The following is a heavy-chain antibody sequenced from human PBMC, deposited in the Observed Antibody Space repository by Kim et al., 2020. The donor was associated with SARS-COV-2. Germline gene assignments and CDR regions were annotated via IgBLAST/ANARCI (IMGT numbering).Heavy chain of an antibody. D-gene: IGHD3-10*01. CDR1: GYTFIYYH. CDR2: INPSGGST. CDR3: ARGGDGPGRYYTPDY. J-gene: IGHJ4*02. V-gene: IGHV1-46*01. Sequence: ASVKVSCKASGYTFIYYHMHWVRQAPGQGLEWMGVINPSGGSTSYTQKFQGRVTMTRDTSTSTVYMELSSLRSEDTAMYYCARGGDGPGRYYTPDYWGQG.